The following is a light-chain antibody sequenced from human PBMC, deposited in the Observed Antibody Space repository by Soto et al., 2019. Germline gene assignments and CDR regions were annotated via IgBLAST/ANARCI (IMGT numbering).Light chain of an antibody. CDR3: GTWDSSLSAGV. CDR2: DNN. Sequence: QSVLTQPPSVSAAPRQKVTISCSGSSSNIENNYVYWYQHLPGTAPKLLIYDNNKRPSGIPDRFSGSKSGTSATLGITGLQTGDEADYYCGTWDSSLSAGVFGGGTKLTVL. J-gene: IGLJ3*02. CDR1: SSNIENNY. V-gene: IGLV1-51*01.